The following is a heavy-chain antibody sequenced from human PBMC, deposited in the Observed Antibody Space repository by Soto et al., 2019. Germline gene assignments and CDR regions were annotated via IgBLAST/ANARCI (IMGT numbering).Heavy chain of an antibody. Sequence: SETLPLTITVSGGSISSGGYYWSCIRQHPGKGLEWIGYIYYSGSDYYNPSLKSRVTISVDTSKNQFSLKLSSVTAADTAVYYCARDFAGDGGTFDPCGQGTLVPVSS. CDR3: ARDFAGDGGTFDP. D-gene: IGHD4-17*01. J-gene: IGHJ5*02. V-gene: IGHV4-31*03. CDR2: IYYSGSD. CDR1: GGSISSGGYY.